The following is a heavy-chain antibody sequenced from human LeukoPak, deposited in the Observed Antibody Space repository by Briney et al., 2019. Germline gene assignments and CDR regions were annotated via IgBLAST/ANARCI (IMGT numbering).Heavy chain of an antibody. CDR1: GGSISSSNW. CDR3: ARGAYHHLYYYYYMDV. V-gene: IGHV4-4*02. Sequence: SETLSLTCAVSGGSISSSNWWSWVRQPPGKGLEWIGEIYHSGSTNYNPSLKSRVTISVDTSKNQFSLKLSSVTAADTAVYYCARGAYHHLYYYYYMDVWGKGTTVTISS. J-gene: IGHJ6*03. D-gene: IGHD1-14*01. CDR2: IYHSGST.